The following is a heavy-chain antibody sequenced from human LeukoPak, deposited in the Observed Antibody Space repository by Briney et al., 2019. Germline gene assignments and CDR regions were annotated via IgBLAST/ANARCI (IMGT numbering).Heavy chain of an antibody. J-gene: IGHJ5*02. Sequence: SETLSLTCAVSGGSIGSGGYSWSWIRQPPGEGLEWIGYIYHSGSTYYNPSLKSRVTISVDRSKNQFSLKLSSVTAADTAVYYCARDRYPMVRGLAGWFDPWGQGTLVTVSS. D-gene: IGHD3-10*01. V-gene: IGHV4-30-2*01. CDR2: IYHSGST. CDR1: GGSIGSGGYS. CDR3: ARDRYPMVRGLAGWFDP.